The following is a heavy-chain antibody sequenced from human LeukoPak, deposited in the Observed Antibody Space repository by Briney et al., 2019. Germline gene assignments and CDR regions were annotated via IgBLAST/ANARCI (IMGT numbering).Heavy chain of an antibody. J-gene: IGHJ4*02. CDR3: AREAGATVFDY. CDR1: GSSISTHY. V-gene: IGHV4-4*07. Sequence: SETLSLTCTVSGSSISTHYWSWIRQPAGKGLEWIGRIYTSGSTNYNPSLKSRVTMSVDTSKNQFSLKLSSVTAADTAVYYCAREAGATVFDYWGQGTLVTVSS. D-gene: IGHD1-26*01. CDR2: IYTSGST.